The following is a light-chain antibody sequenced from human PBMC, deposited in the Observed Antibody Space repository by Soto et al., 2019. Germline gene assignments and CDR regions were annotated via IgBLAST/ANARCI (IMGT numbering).Light chain of an antibody. J-gene: IGLJ1*01. CDR3: SSYTTSSTYV. CDR2: DVS. CDR1: SSDVGGYNY. V-gene: IGLV2-14*03. Sequence: QSALTQPASVSGSPGQSITLSCTGTSSDVGGYNYVSWYQQHPGKAPKLMIYDVSNRPSGVSNRFSGFKSGNTASLTISGLHAEDEADYYCSSYTTSSTYVFGTGTKVTVL.